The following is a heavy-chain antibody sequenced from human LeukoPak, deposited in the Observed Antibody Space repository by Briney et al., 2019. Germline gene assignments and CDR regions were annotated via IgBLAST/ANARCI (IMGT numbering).Heavy chain of an antibody. Sequence: SYYXSWIRQPPGKGLEWIGYIYYSGSTNYNPSLKSRVTISVDTSKNQFSLKLSAVTAADTAVYYCARKYDFWSGYLDYWGQGTLVTVSS. CDR3: ARKYDFWSGYLDY. D-gene: IGHD3-3*01. CDR1: SYY. J-gene: IGHJ4*02. V-gene: IGHV4-59*01. CDR2: IYYSGST.